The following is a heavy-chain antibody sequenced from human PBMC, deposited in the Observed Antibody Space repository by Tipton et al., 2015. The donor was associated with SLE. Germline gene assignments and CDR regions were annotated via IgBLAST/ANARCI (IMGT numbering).Heavy chain of an antibody. Sequence: SLRLSCAASGFTFTSYAMAWVRQAPGKGLEWVSSLYSGGRSTTYADSVKGRFTISRDNAKNSLYLQMNTLRPEDAAFYYCAKSTDSSAWYGYFDYWGQGAQVTVSS. V-gene: IGHV3-23*03. CDR2: LYSGGRST. D-gene: IGHD6-13*01. CDR1: GFTFTSYA. J-gene: IGHJ4*02. CDR3: AKSTDSSAWYGYFDY.